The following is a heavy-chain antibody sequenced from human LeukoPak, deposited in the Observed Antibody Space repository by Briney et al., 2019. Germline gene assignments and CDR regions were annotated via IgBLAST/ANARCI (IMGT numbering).Heavy chain of an antibody. CDR3: ARGLPPDY. V-gene: IGHV4-34*01. Sequence: SETLSLTCAVYGGSFSGYYWSWIRQPPGKGLEWMGEINHSGSTNYNASLKSRVTISVDTYKNKLSLKLSSVNAAATDVYYCARGLPPDYWGQGTLVTVSS. CDR2: INHSGST. CDR1: GGSFSGYY. J-gene: IGHJ4*02.